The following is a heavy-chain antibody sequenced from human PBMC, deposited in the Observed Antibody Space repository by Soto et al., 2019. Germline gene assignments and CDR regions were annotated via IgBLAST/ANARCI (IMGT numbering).Heavy chain of an antibody. CDR1: GFTFSSYS. D-gene: IGHD3-3*01. Sequence: NPGGSLRLSCAASGFTFSSYSMNWVRQAPGKGLEWVSSISSSSSYIYYADSVKGRFTISRDNAKNSLYLQMNSLRAEDTAVYYCASGGLRFLEWLPNYYYGMDVWGQGTTVTVSS. J-gene: IGHJ6*02. CDR3: ASGGLRFLEWLPNYYYGMDV. CDR2: ISSSSSYI. V-gene: IGHV3-21*01.